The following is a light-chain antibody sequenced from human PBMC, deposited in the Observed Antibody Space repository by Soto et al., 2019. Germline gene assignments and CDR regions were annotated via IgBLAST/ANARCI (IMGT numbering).Light chain of an antibody. CDR2: GAS. CDR1: QSVSSN. Sequence: EIVLTQSPATLSVSPGERATLSCRASQSVSSNLAWYQQKPGQPPRLLIYGASSRASGIPDRFSGSGSGTDFTLTISRLEPEDFAVYYCQQYGSSPGTFGQGTKVDIK. J-gene: IGKJ1*01. CDR3: QQYGSSPGT. V-gene: IGKV3-20*01.